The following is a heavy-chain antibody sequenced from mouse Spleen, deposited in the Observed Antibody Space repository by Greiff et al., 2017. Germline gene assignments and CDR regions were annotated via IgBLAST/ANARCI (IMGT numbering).Heavy chain of an antibody. CDR3: AKNSGGNYPYYLDC. CDR1: GFSLTSYG. Sequence: VQLQQSGPGLVQPSQSLSITCTVSGFSLTSYGVHWVRQSPGKGLEWLGVIWRGGSTDYNAAFMSRLSITKDNSKSQVFFKMNSLQADDTAIYYCAKNSGGNYPYYLDCWGQGTTLTVSS. J-gene: IGHJ2*01. CDR2: IWRGGST. D-gene: IGHD2-1*01. V-gene: IGHV2-5*01.